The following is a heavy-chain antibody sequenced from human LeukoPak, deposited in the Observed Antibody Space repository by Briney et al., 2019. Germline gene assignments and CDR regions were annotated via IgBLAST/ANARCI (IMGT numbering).Heavy chain of an antibody. CDR2: ISSSSTI. D-gene: IGHD6-13*01. CDR1: GFTFSSYS. CDR3: AQQPYPYDAFDI. Sequence: PGGSLRLSCAASGFTFSSYSMNWVRQAPGKGLEWVSYISSSSTIYYADSVKGRFTISRDNAKNSLYLQMNSLRAEDTAVYYCAQQPYPYDAFDIWGQGTMVTVSS. V-gene: IGHV3-48*01. J-gene: IGHJ3*02.